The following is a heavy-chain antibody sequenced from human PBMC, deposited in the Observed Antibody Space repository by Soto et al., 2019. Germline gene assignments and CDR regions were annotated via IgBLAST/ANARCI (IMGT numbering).Heavy chain of an antibody. CDR1: GYTFTSYA. CDR3: ARVGPLYYYGSGKANFDY. Sequence: ASVNVSCKASGYTFTSYAMHWVRQAPGQRLEWMGWINAGNGNTKYSQKFQGRVTITRDTSASTAYMELSSLRSEDTAVYYCARVGPLYYYGSGKANFDYWGRGTLVTVSS. CDR2: INAGNGNT. V-gene: IGHV1-3*01. D-gene: IGHD3-10*01. J-gene: IGHJ4*02.